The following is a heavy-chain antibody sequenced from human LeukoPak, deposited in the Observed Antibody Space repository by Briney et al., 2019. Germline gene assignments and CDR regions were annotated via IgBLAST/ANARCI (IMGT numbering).Heavy chain of an antibody. CDR2: INPNSGGT. CDR1: GYTFTGYY. CDR3: ARWLQGYYYYMDV. D-gene: IGHD5-24*01. V-gene: IGHV1-2*02. J-gene: IGHJ6*03. Sequence: ASVKVSCKASGYTFTGYYMRWVRQAPGQGLEWMGWINPNSGGTNYAQKFQGRVTMTRDTSISTAYMELSRLRSDDTAVYYCARWLQGYYYYMDVWGKGTTVTVSS.